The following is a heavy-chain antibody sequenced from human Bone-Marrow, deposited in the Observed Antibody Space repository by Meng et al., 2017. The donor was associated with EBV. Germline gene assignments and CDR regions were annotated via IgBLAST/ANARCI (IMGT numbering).Heavy chain of an antibody. CDR3: ASQIKYGDYDEGGFDY. CDR2: TNHSGST. J-gene: IGHJ4*02. V-gene: IGHV4-34*01. D-gene: IGHD4-17*01. CDR1: GGSVSGYY. Sequence: HVRIQQWGDRQLKPLEAPSLTYAVYGGSVSGYYWSWIRQLPGKRLEWNGETNHSGSTNYNTCLKSRVTISVDTSKNQCSLKLSSVNAADTAVYYCASQIKYGDYDEGGFDYWGQGTLVTVSS.